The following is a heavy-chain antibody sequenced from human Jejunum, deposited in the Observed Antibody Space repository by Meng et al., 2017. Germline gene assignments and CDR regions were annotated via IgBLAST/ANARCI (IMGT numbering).Heavy chain of an antibody. J-gene: IGHJ4*02. CDR2: IHHSGST. D-gene: IGHD1-26*01. CDR3: AREWSGSYRHFDY. V-gene: IGHV4-4*02. Sequence: QVQLQESGPGLLKPSGTPSLTCAVSGGSISTSDWWSWVRQPPGKGLEWIGEIHHSGSTNYNPSLKSRVTISVDKSKNQFSLKLNSVTAADTAVYYCAREWSGSYRHFDYWGQGTLVTVSS. CDR1: GGSISTSDW.